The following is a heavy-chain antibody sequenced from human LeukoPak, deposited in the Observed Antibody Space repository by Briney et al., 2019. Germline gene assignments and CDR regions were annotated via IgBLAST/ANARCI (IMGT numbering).Heavy chain of an antibody. CDR1: GFTFSSYA. Sequence: GGSLRLSCAASGFTFSSYAMHWVRQAPGKGLEWVAVISYDGSNKYYADSVKGRFTISRDSSKNTLYLQMNSLRAEDSAVYYCAKGNSNYIYSFDYWGQGTLVTVSS. CDR3: AKGNSNYIYSFDY. D-gene: IGHD4-11*01. CDR2: ISYDGSNK. V-gene: IGHV3-30-3*01. J-gene: IGHJ4*02.